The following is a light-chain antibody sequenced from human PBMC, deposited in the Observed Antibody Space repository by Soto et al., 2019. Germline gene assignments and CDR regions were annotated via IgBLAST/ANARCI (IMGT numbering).Light chain of an antibody. J-gene: IGLJ2*01. Sequence: QSVLTQLPSASGTPGQRVTIPCSGSSSNIGSKYTYWYQQFPGTAPKPLIYKNNQRPSGVPDRFSRSKSGTSASHGNSGPRSEEKVDYYCEPGVDSRSGRLLGGGTQRTVL. CDR2: KNN. V-gene: IGLV1-47*01. CDR1: SSNIGSKY. CDR3: EPGVDSRSGRL.